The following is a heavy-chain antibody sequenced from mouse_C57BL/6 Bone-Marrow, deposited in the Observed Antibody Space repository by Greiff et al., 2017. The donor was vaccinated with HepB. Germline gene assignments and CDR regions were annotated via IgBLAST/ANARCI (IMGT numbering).Heavy chain of an antibody. J-gene: IGHJ4*01. CDR2: IWSGGST. V-gene: IGHV2-2*01. CDR1: GFSFTSYG. D-gene: IGHD2-4*01. Sequence: QVQLKQSGPGLVQPSQSLSITCTVSGFSFTSYGVHWVRQSPGKGLEWLGVIWSGGSTDYNAAFIYRLSISKDNSKGQVFFKMNSLQADDTAIYYCARKCDYDDAMDYWGQGTSVTVSS. CDR3: ARKCDYDDAMDY.